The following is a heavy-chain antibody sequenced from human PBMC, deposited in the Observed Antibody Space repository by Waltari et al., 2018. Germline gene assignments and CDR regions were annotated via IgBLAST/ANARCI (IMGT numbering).Heavy chain of an antibody. CDR1: GFTFSASA. J-gene: IGHJ1*01. D-gene: IGHD6-19*01. CDR3: ITVAVAGTLYFQH. CDR2: MRSKANSYAT. Sequence: EVQLVESGGGLVQPGGSLKLSCAASGFTFSASAMHWVRPSSGKGLEWVGRMRSKANSYATAYAASVKGRFTISRDDSKNTVYLQMNSLKAEDTAVYYCITVAVAGTLYFQHWGQGTLVTVSS. V-gene: IGHV3-73*02.